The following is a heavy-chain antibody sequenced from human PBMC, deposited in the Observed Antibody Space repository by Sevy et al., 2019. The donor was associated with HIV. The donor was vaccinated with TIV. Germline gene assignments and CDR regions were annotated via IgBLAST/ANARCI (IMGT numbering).Heavy chain of an antibody. J-gene: IGHJ6*02. CDR3: AKGLDTRDYYYYYGMDV. Sequence: GGSLRLSCAASGFTFSSYGMHWVRQAPGKGLEWVAVISYDGSNKYYADSVKGRFTISRDNSKNALYLLMNSLRAEDTAIYYCAKGLDTRDYYYYYGMDVWAKGPRSPSP. CDR1: GFTFSSYG. D-gene: IGHD3-16*01. V-gene: IGHV3-30*18. CDR2: ISYDGSNK.